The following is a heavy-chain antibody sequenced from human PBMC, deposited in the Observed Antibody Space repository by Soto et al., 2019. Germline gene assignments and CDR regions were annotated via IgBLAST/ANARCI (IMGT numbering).Heavy chain of an antibody. CDR3: TRDMSAGRPNVDD. D-gene: IGHD6-13*01. V-gene: IGHV3-21*01. CDR1: GFTFSSYS. CDR2: ISSSSSYI. Sequence: EVQLVESGGGLVKPGGSLRLSCAASGFTFSSYSMNWIRQAPGKRLEWVSSISSSSSYIYYADSVKGRCTISRDNLKNSLYMQTNSKRDEDPAMYYCTRDMSAGRPNVDDRAQGTLVTLSS. J-gene: IGHJ4*02.